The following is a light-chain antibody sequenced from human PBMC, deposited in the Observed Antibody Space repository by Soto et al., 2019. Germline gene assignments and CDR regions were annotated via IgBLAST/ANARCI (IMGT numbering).Light chain of an antibody. CDR2: QDN. J-gene: IGLJ2*01. CDR3: QAWDSGVV. V-gene: IGLV3-1*01. CDR1: KLGNKY. Sequence: SYELTQPPSVSVSPGQTASITCSGDKLGNKYASWYQQKPGQSPVLVIFQDNKRPSGIPERFSASNSGNTATLTISETQSMDEADYYCQAWDSGVVFGGGTQLTVL.